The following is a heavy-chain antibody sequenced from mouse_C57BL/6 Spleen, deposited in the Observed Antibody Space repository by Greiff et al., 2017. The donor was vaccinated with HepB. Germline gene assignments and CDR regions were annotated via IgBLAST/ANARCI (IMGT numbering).Heavy chain of an antibody. CDR1: GYTFTSYG. CDR3: ARRAPGGTVAGDY. V-gene: IGHV1-81*01. J-gene: IGHJ2*01. D-gene: IGHD1-1*01. Sequence: QVQLQQSGAELARPGASVKLSCKASGYTFTSYGISWVKQRTGQGLEWIGEIYPSSGNTYYNEKFKGKATLTADKSSSTAYMELRSLTSEDSAVYFCARRAPGGTVAGDYWGQGTTLTVSS. CDR2: IYPSSGNT.